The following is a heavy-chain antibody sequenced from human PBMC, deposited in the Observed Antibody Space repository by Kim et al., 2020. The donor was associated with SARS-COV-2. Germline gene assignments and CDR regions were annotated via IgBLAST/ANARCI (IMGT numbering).Heavy chain of an antibody. CDR3: ALGVYDSSGYYSVDP. J-gene: IGHJ5*02. CDR1: GGSISSGGYY. CDR2: IYYSGST. V-gene: IGHV4-31*03. D-gene: IGHD3-22*01. Sequence: SETLSLTCTVSGGSISSGGYYWSWIRQHPGKGLEWIGYIYYSGSTYYNPSLKSRVTISVDTSKNQFSLKLSSVTAADTAVYYCALGVYDSSGYYSVDPWGQGTLVTVSS.